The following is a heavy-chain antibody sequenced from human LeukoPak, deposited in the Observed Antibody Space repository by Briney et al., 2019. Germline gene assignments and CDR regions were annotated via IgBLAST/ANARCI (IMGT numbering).Heavy chain of an antibody. V-gene: IGHV3-21*01. Sequence: PGGSLRLSCAASGFTYSDYAMEWVRQTPGKGLEWVSSITPTTGNIYYTPSVEGRFTISRDNAKHSLYLQMNNLRADDTAVYYCARLAGPRPGTYYFDFWGQGVQVTVSS. CDR3: ARLAGPRPGTYYFDF. CDR2: ITPTTGNI. J-gene: IGHJ4*02. D-gene: IGHD6-19*01. CDR1: GFTYSDYA.